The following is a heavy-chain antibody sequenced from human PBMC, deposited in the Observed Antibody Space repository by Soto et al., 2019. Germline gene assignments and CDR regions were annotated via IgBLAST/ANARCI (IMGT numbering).Heavy chain of an antibody. CDR3: AKDYYYIIPFFDY. CDR1: GFTFSSYG. V-gene: IGHV3-30*18. J-gene: IGHJ4*02. Sequence: QVQLVESGGGVVQPGRSLRLSCAASGFTFSSYGMHWVRQAPGKGLEWVAVISYDGSNKYYADSVKGRFTISRDNSKNTLYLQMNSLRAEDTAVYYCAKDYYYIIPFFDYWGQGTLVTVSS. CDR2: ISYDGSNK. D-gene: IGHD3-16*01.